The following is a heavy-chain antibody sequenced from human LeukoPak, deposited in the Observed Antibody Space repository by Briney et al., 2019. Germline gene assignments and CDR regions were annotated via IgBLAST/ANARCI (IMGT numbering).Heavy chain of an antibody. Sequence: SETLSLTCTVSGGSISSYYWSWIRQPPGKGLEWIGYIYYSGSTNYNPSPKSRVTISVDTSKNQFSLKLSSVTAADTAVYYCARGRKNILTGYYHYYYMDVWGKGTTVTVSS. CDR1: GGSISSYY. J-gene: IGHJ6*03. V-gene: IGHV4-59*01. D-gene: IGHD3-9*01. CDR3: ARGRKNILTGYYHYYYMDV. CDR2: IYYSGST.